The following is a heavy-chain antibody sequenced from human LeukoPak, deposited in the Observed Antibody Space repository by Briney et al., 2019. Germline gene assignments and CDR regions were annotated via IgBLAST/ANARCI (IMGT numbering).Heavy chain of an antibody. CDR3: ASSLELRWRARGYFDY. CDR1: GGTFSSYA. V-gene: IGHV1-69*05. D-gene: IGHD1-7*01. Sequence: GASVKGSCKASGGTFSSYATSWVRQAPGQGLKWMGGIIPIFGTANYAQKFQGRVTITTDESTSTAYMELSSLRSEDTAVYYCASSLELRWRARGYFDYWGQGTLVTVSS. J-gene: IGHJ4*02. CDR2: IIPIFGTA.